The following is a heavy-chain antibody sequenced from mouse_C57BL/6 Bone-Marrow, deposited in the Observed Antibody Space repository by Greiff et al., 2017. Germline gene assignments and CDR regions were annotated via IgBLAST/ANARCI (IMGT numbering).Heavy chain of an antibody. V-gene: IGHV1-82*01. CDR2: ISPGAGDT. Sequence: QVQLQQSGPELVKPGASVKISCKSSGYAFSSPWMTWVKQRPGTGLEWIGRISPGAGDTNYNGKFKGKDTLTADKSSSTAYMQLSSMTSEDSAVYFCAQSLYSNYGFAYWGQGALVSVSA. CDR1: GYAFSSPW. CDR3: AQSLYSNYGFAY. D-gene: IGHD2-5*01. J-gene: IGHJ3*01.